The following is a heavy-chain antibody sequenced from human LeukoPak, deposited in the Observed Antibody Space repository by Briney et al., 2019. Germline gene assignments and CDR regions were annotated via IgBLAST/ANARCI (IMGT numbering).Heavy chain of an antibody. CDR3: AKEQPDTTAFDY. CDR1: GFTFSRYA. Sequence: PGGSLRLSCAASGFTFSRYAMSWVRQAPGKGLGWVSAISGRRGSTYYADSVKGRFTISRDSSKNTLFLQMNSLRAEDTAVYYCAKEQPDTTAFDYWGQGTLVTVSS. CDR2: ISGRRGST. V-gene: IGHV3-23*01. D-gene: IGHD1-1*01. J-gene: IGHJ4*02.